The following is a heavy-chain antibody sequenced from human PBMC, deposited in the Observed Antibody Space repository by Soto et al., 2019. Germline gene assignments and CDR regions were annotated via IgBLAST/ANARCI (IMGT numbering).Heavy chain of an antibody. CDR1: GFTFSTYA. Sequence: QVQLVESGGGVVQPGRSLRLSCAASGFTFSTYAMHWVRQAPGKGLEWVAVISYDGTNKYYADSVKGRFTISRDNSKNMLYLQMNSLRAEDTAVFYCARDGASYWGQGTPVIVSS. CDR2: ISYDGTNK. CDR3: ARDGASY. V-gene: IGHV3-30-3*01. D-gene: IGHD3-16*01. J-gene: IGHJ4*02.